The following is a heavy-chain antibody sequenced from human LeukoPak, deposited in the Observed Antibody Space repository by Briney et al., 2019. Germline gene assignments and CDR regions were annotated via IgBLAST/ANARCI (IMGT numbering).Heavy chain of an antibody. D-gene: IGHD3-16*01. CDR2: IYYSGST. J-gene: IGHJ4*02. V-gene: IGHV4-59*01. Sequence: SETLSLTCTVSGGSMSSYYRSWIRQPPGRGLEWIGYIYYSGSTNYSPSLKSRVTILVDTSKNQFSLKLTSVTAADTAVYYCARGGYYFDYWGQGTLVTVSS. CDR3: ARGGYYFDY. CDR1: GGSMSSYY.